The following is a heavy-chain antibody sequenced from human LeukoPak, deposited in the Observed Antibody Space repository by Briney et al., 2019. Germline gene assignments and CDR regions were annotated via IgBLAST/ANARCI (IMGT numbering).Heavy chain of an antibody. D-gene: IGHD2-2*01. V-gene: IGHV1-2*02. CDR2: LNPNSGGT. Sequence: ASVKVSCKASGYTYTGYYMHWVRQAPGQGLEWMGWLNPNSGGTGYAQKFQGRVTMTRDTSISTAYMELSRLKSDDTAVYYCTSDIVVVPAARGDYWGQGTLVTVSS. J-gene: IGHJ4*02. CDR3: TSDIVVVPAARGDY. CDR1: GYTYTGYY.